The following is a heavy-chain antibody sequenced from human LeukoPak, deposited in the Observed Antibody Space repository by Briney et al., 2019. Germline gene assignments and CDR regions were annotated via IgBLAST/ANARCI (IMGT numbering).Heavy chain of an antibody. J-gene: IGHJ3*02. V-gene: IGHV3-30-3*01. CDR3: ARDGVWVVAATRGAFDI. Sequence: GGSLRLSCAASGFTFSSYAMHWVRQAPGKGLEWVAVISYDGSNKYYADSVKGRFTISRDNSKNTLYLQMNSLRAEDTAVYYCARDGVWVVAATRGAFDIWGQGTMVTVSS. CDR2: ISYDGSNK. CDR1: GFTFSSYA. D-gene: IGHD2-15*01.